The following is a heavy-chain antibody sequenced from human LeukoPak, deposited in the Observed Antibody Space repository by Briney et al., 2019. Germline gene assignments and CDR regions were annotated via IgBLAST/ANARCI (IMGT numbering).Heavy chain of an antibody. CDR1: AFSVSTNY. CDR3: AGYGGSYPYYMDV. V-gene: IGHV3-66*01. Sequence: GGSLRLSCAASAFSVSTNYMSWVRQAPGKGLEWVSVIYTVGTTHFADSVKGRCTISRDTSTNTVYLQLNSLRAEDTATYYCAGYGGSYPYYMDVWGKGTTVTLSS. CDR2: IYTVGTT. J-gene: IGHJ6*03. D-gene: IGHD1-26*01.